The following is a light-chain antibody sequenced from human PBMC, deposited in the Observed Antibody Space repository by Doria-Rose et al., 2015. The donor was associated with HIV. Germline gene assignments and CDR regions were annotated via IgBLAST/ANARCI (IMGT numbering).Light chain of an antibody. CDR2: DGS. CDR3: HQYGTSWT. V-gene: IGKV3-20*01. Sequence: EIVLTQSPGTLSLSPGVRATLSCRASQSFSSTYLAWYQQIPGQAPSQLIYDGSTRATGIPDRFSASGSGTDFTLTINRLEPEDFALYYCHQYGTSWTFGQGTKVEI. CDR1: QSFSSTY. J-gene: IGKJ1*01.